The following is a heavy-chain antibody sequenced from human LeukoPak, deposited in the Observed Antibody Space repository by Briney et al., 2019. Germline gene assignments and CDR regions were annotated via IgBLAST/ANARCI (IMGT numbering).Heavy chain of an antibody. J-gene: IGHJ4*02. V-gene: IGHV4-39*07. Sequence: SETLSLTCTVSGGSISSSSYYWGWIRQPPGKGLEWIGSIYYSGSTYYNPSLKSRVTISVDRSKNQFSLKLSSVTAADTAVYYCARSLYSSSWPFDYWGQGTLVTVSS. CDR2: IYYSGST. CDR1: GGSISSSSYY. D-gene: IGHD6-13*01. CDR3: ARSLYSSSWPFDY.